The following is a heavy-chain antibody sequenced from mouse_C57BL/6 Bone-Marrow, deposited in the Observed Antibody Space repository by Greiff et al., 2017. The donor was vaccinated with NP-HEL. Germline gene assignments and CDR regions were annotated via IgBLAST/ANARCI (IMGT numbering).Heavy chain of an antibody. J-gene: IGHJ1*03. D-gene: IGHD1-1*01. CDR2: ISYSGST. V-gene: IGHV3-8*01. CDR3: ASHYGSSYDWYFDV. Sequence: VQLQQSGPGLAKPSQTLSLTCSVTGYSITSDYWNWIRKFPGNKLEYMGYISYSGSTSYNTSLNSRISTTRDTSKNHYYHMLNSVTTEETATYYCASHYGSSYDWYFDVWGTGTTVTVSS. CDR1: GYSITSDY.